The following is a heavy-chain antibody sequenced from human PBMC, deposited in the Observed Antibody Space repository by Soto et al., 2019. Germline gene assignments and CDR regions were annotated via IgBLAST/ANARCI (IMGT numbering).Heavy chain of an antibody. Sequence: ASVKVSCKASGYTFTTYFMHWVLQAPGQGFEWMGRINPTGGDTVYAKKFQGRVTVGRDTSTSTVYIELGSLTSKDTAVYYCARGSYASNVFIMDVWGQGTTVTVSS. D-gene: IGHD2-2*01. J-gene: IGHJ6*02. CDR1: GYTFTTYF. V-gene: IGHV1-46*01. CDR2: INPTGGDT. CDR3: ARGSYASNVFIMDV.